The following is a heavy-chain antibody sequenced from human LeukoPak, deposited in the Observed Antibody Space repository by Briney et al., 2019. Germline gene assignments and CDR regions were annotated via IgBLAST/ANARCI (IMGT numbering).Heavy chain of an antibody. V-gene: IGHV5-51*01. D-gene: IGHD3-10*01. CDR2: IYPADSDT. CDR1: GYIFTRYW. CDR3: ARQSRDGSKTRGYFFDY. Sequence: GESLKISCQVSGYIFTRYWIGWVRQMPWKGLESMGIIYPADSDTTYSPSFQGQVTISVDKSISTVYLQWSSLKASDTAMYYCARQSRDGSKTRGYFFDYWGQGTLVTVSS. J-gene: IGHJ4*02.